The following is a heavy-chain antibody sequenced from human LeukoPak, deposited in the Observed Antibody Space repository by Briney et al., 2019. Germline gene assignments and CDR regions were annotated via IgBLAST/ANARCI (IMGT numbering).Heavy chain of an antibody. Sequence: PGGSLRLSCAASEFTFSEYWMTWVRQSPGKGLEWVANIRQDGSRKYYVDSVMGRFTISRDNAKNSLYLQMNSLRAEDTALYYCARARGTYYYDSSGYYYEASNWFDPWGQGTLVTVSS. D-gene: IGHD3-22*01. CDR3: ARARGTYYYDSSGYYYEASNWFDP. CDR1: EFTFSEYW. CDR2: IRQDGSRK. J-gene: IGHJ5*02. V-gene: IGHV3-7*03.